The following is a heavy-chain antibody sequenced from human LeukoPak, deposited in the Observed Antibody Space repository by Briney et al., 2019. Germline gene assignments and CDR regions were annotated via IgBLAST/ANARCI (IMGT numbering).Heavy chain of an antibody. CDR2: INPSGGST. Sequence: ASVKVSCKASGYTFTSYYMHWVRQAPGQGLEWMGMINPSGGSTSYAQKFQGRVTMTRDTSTSTVYMELSSLRSEDTAVYYCARDGNWNDVWFDPWGQGTLVTVSS. J-gene: IGHJ5*02. CDR1: GYTFTSYY. CDR3: ARDGNWNDVWFDP. D-gene: IGHD1-1*01. V-gene: IGHV1-46*01.